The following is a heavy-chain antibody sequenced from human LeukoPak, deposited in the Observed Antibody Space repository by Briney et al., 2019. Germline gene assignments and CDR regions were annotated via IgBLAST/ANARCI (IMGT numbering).Heavy chain of an antibody. Sequence: GGSLRLSCTPSGFTFGDYAMSWFRQAPGKGLEWVGFIRNKAYGGTTEYAASVKGRFTISRDDSKSIAYLQTNSLKTEDTAVYYCARSVRSLGYWGQGTLVTVSS. J-gene: IGHJ4*02. CDR2: IRNKAYGGTT. CDR3: ARSVRSLGY. V-gene: IGHV3-49*03. CDR1: GFTFGDYA. D-gene: IGHD3-10*01.